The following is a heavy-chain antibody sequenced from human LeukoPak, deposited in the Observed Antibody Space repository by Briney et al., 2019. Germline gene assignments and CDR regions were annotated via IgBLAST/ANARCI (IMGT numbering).Heavy chain of an antibody. CDR3: AKHGHDYGDYDYYFDY. Sequence: GGSLRLSCAASGFTFSSYAMSWVRQAPGKGLEWVSAISGSGGSTYYADSVKGRFTISRDNSKNTLYLQMNSPRAEDTAVYYCAKHGHDYGDYDYYFDYWGQGTLVTVSS. V-gene: IGHV3-23*01. D-gene: IGHD4-17*01. J-gene: IGHJ4*02. CDR1: GFTFSSYA. CDR2: ISGSGGST.